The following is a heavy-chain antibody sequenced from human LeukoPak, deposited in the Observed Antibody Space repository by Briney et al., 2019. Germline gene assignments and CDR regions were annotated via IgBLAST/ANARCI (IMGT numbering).Heavy chain of an antibody. D-gene: IGHD5-12*01. CDR3: AREKAWWLRAGDFDY. CDR1: GYTFTSYD. V-gene: IGHV1-8*02. CDR2: MNPNSGNT. J-gene: IGHJ4*02. Sequence: ASVNVSCKASGYTFTSYDINWVRQATGQGLEWMGWMNPNSGNTGYAQKLQGRVTMTTDTSTSTAYMELRSLRSDDTAVYYCAREKAWWLRAGDFDYWGQGTLVTVSS.